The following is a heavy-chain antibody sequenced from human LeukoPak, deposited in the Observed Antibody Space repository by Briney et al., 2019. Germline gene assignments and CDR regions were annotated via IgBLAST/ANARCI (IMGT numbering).Heavy chain of an antibody. CDR3: ARLPRRNSIKAFDI. CDR1: GGTFSSYA. J-gene: IGHJ3*02. D-gene: IGHD2-21*01. V-gene: IGHV1-69*13. Sequence: SVNVSCTASGGTFSSYAISWVRQAPGQGLEWMGGIIPIFGTANYAQKFQGRVTITADESTSTAYMELSSLRSEDTAVYYCARLPRRNSIKAFDIWGQGTMVTVSS. CDR2: IIPIFGTA.